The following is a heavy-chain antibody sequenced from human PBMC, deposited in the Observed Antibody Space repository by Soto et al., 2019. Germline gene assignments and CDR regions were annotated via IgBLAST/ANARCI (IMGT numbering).Heavy chain of an antibody. CDR3: AREGFGITGTVYFDY. J-gene: IGHJ4*02. D-gene: IGHD1-20*01. V-gene: IGHV3-33*01. CDR1: GFTFSSYG. CDR2: IWYDGSNK. Sequence: PGGSLRLSCAASGFTFSSYGMHWVRQAPGKGLEWVAVIWYDGSNKYYADSVKGRFTISRDNSKNTLYLQMNSLRAEDTAVYYCAREGFGITGTVYFDYWGQGSLGTVSS.